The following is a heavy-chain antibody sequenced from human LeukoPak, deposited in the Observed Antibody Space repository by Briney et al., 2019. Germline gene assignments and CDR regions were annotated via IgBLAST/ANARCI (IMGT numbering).Heavy chain of an antibody. V-gene: IGHV3-21*01. Sequence: GGSLRLSCAASGFTFNSYSMNWVRHAPGTGLECVSSISSSSSYIYYADSVKGRFTISRDNAKNSLYLQMNGLRAEDTAVYYCARDSMRRNGSYLYFDYWGQGTLVTVSS. CDR1: GFTFNSYS. CDR2: ISSSSSYI. D-gene: IGHD1-26*01. CDR3: ARDSMRRNGSYLYFDY. J-gene: IGHJ4*02.